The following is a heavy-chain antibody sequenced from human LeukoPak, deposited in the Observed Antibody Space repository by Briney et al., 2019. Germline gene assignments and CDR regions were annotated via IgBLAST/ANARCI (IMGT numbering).Heavy chain of an antibody. Sequence: PGGSLRLSCAASEFSFSSYGMHWVRQAPGKGLEWLTVISYDGNTIYYADSVKGRFTISRDNSKNTLYLQMNSLRIEDTAVYYCAKDLSVVGAHDSFDVWGQGTMVTVSS. CDR3: AKDLSVVGAHDSFDV. CDR1: EFSFSSYG. V-gene: IGHV3-30*18. D-gene: IGHD1-26*01. J-gene: IGHJ3*01. CDR2: ISYDGNTI.